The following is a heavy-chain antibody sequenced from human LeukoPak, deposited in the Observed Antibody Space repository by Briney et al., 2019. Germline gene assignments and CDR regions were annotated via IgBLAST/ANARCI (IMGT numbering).Heavy chain of an antibody. CDR2: INHSGST. V-gene: IGHV4-34*01. CDR3: ASVHCSGGSCYFFDY. D-gene: IGHD2-15*01. CDR1: GGSFSGYY. J-gene: IGHJ4*02. Sequence: NSSETLSLTCAVYGGSFSGYYWSWIRQPPGKGLEWIGEINHSGSTNYNPSLKSRVTISVDTSQNQFSLKLSSVTAADTAVYYCASVHCSGGSCYFFDYWGQGTLVTVSS.